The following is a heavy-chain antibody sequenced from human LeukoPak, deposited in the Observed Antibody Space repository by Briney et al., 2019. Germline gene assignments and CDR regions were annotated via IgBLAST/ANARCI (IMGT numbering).Heavy chain of an antibody. V-gene: IGHV4-39*01. Sequence: PSETLSLTCTVSGDSISSSSYYWGWIRQPPGKGLEWIGTIYYSGSTYYNPSLESRVTISIDTSKNQFSLKLNSVTAADTAVYYCARVLPQWLARYYFDYWGHGSLVTVSS. CDR2: IYYSGST. CDR1: GDSISSSSYY. D-gene: IGHD6-19*01. CDR3: ARVLPQWLARYYFDY. J-gene: IGHJ4*01.